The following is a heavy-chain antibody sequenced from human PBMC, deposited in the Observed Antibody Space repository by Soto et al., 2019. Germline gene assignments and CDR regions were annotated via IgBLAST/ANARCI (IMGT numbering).Heavy chain of an antibody. D-gene: IGHD3-16*02. Sequence: ASVKVSCKVSGYTLTELSMHWVRQAPGKGLEWMGGFDPEDGEKIYAQKFQGRVTMTEDTFTDTAYMELSSLRSEDTAVYYCATQRVYDYIWGSYRPRSDAFDIWGQGTMVTVSS. CDR2: FDPEDGEK. CDR3: ATQRVYDYIWGSYRPRSDAFDI. J-gene: IGHJ3*02. CDR1: GYTLTELS. V-gene: IGHV1-24*01.